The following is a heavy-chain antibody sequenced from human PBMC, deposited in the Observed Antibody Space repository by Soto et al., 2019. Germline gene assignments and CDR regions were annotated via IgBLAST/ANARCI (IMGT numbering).Heavy chain of an antibody. Sequence: ASVKVSCKASLLATDSATHMHWVRQAPGQGLEWMGWTNSSSGATKCAQKFQDWVNMTRDMSIRTPYMQLSSLRAEDTVVYYCAKEDSGYDENWFDPWGQGTLVTVSS. CDR1: ATDSATH. D-gene: IGHD5-12*01. CDR3: AKEDSGYDENWFDP. CDR2: TNSSSGAT. V-gene: IGHV1-2*04. J-gene: IGHJ5*02.